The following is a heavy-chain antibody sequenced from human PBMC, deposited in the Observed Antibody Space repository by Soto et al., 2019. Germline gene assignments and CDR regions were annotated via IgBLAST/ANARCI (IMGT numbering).Heavy chain of an antibody. J-gene: IGHJ6*02. CDR3: VREGGLSSFYGMDV. Sequence: EVQLVESGGGLVKPGGSLRLSCEASGFTLTTYTMNWVRQASGKGLEWVSSITSSSGHIYYADSVKGRFTISRDNARNSLYLQMNSLRAEDTAVYYCVREGGLSSFYGMDVWGQGTTVTVSS. V-gene: IGHV3-21*02. CDR1: GFTLTTYT. CDR2: ITSSSGHI. D-gene: IGHD1-26*01.